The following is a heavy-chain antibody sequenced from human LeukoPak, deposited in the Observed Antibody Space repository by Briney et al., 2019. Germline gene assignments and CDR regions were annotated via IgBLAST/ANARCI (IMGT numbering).Heavy chain of an antibody. J-gene: IGHJ4*02. D-gene: IGHD3-10*01. CDR1: GGSISSYS. CDR3: ARGDNYYGSGYFDY. CDR2: IYNSGTT. V-gene: IGHV4-59*12. Sequence: SETLSLTCTVSGGSISSYSWSWIRQPPGKGLEWIGFIYNSGTTKYNPSLQSRVTISVDTSKNQFSLKLSSVTAADTAVYYCARGDNYYGSGYFDYWGQGTLVTVSS.